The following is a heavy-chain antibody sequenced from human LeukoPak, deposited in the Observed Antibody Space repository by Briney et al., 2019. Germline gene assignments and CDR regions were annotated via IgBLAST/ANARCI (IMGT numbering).Heavy chain of an antibody. CDR3: ARLCSGGSCETVDY. Sequence: SETLSLTCTVSGGSISSSSYYWGWIRQPPGKGLEWIGSIYYSGSTNYNPSLKSRVTISVDTSKNQFSLKPSSVTAADTAVYYCARLCSGGSCETVDYWGQGTLVTVSS. D-gene: IGHD2-15*01. CDR1: GGSISSSSYY. V-gene: IGHV4-39*01. J-gene: IGHJ4*02. CDR2: IYYSGST.